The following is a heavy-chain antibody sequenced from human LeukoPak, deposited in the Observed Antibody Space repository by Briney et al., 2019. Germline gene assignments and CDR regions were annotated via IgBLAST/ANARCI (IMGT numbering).Heavy chain of an antibody. J-gene: IGHJ3*02. CDR3: AKVSLNMVNDAFDI. D-gene: IGHD4/OR15-4a*01. V-gene: IGHV3-30*02. CDR2: IRYDGSRK. CDR1: GFIFSSYG. Sequence: GGSLRLSCAASGFIFSSYGMHWVRQAPDKGLEWVAFIRYDGSRKYYADSVKGRFTISRDNSKNTLYLQMNSLRAEDAAMYYCAKVSLNMVNDAFDIWGQGTMVSVSS.